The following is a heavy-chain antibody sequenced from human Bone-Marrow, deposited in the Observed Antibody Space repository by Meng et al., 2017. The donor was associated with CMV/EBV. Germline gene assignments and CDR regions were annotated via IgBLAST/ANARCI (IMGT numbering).Heavy chain of an antibody. V-gene: IGHV1-18*01. CDR2: ISAYNGNT. CDR3: ARSNIVVVPAGTHAFDI. D-gene: IGHD2-2*01. J-gene: IGHJ3*02. Sequence: ASVKVSCKASGYTFTSYGISWVRQAPGQGLEWMGWISAYNGNTNYAQKLQGRVTMTTDTSTSTAYMELRNLRSDDTAVYYCARSNIVVVPAGTHAFDIWGQGTTVTVSS. CDR1: GYTFTSYG.